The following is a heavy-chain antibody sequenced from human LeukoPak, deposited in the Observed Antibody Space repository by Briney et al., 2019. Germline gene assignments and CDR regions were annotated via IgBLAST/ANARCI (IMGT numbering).Heavy chain of an antibody. CDR2: IYYSGST. Sequence: SETLSLTCTVSGGSISSYYWSWIRQPPGKGLEWIGYIYYSGSTNYNPSLKSRVTISVDTSKNQFSLKLSSVTAADTAVYYCAISATPGKGAVVTGQYYFDYSGQGTLVTVSS. CDR3: AISATPGKGAVVTGQYYFDY. J-gene: IGHJ4*02. D-gene: IGHD2-21*02. CDR1: GGSISSYY. V-gene: IGHV4-59*01.